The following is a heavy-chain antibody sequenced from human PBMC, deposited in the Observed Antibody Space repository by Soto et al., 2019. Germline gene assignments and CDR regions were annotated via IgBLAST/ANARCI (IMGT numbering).Heavy chain of an antibody. CDR2: IRSKANSYAT. J-gene: IGHJ6*02. Sequence: GGSLRLSCAASGFTFSGSAMHWVRQAPGKGLEWVGRIRSKANSYATAYAASVKGRFTISRDDSKNTAYLQMNSLKTEDTAVYYCTRPIFGLVYCMDVWGQGTTVTVSS. CDR1: GFTFSGSA. CDR3: TRPIFGLVYCMDV. V-gene: IGHV3-73*01. D-gene: IGHD3-3*01.